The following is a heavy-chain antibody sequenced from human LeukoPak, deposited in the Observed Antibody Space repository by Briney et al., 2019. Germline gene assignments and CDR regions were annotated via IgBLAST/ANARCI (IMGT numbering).Heavy chain of an antibody. CDR2: IYYSGST. Sequence: GSLRLSCAASGFTFSSYGMSWVRQAPGKGLEWIGSIYYSGSTYYNPSLKSRVTISVDTSKNQFSLKLSSVTAADTAVYYCARAGYDILTGDDYYYMDVWGKGTTVTVSS. V-gene: IGHV4-38-2*01. CDR1: GFTFSSYG. J-gene: IGHJ6*03. D-gene: IGHD3-9*01. CDR3: ARAGYDILTGDDYYYMDV.